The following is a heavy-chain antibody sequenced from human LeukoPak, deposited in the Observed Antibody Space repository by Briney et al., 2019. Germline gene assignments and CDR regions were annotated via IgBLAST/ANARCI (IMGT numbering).Heavy chain of an antibody. J-gene: IGHJ6*02. CDR3: SMTNYYYGMDV. CDR2: IYYSGST. Sequence: PPETLSLTCTVSGGSISSYYWSWIRQPPGKGLEWIGYIYYSGSTYYNPSLKSRVTISVDTSKNQFSLKLSSVTAADTAVYYCSMTNYYYGMDVWGQGTTVTVSS. V-gene: IGHV4-59*12. D-gene: IGHD4-11*01. CDR1: GGSISSYY.